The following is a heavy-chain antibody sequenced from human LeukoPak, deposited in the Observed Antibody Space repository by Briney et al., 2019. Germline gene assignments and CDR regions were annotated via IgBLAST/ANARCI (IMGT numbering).Heavy chain of an antibody. CDR1: GGSISSGGYY. J-gene: IGHJ3*02. CDR2: INHSGST. Sequence: SETLSLTCTVSGGSISSGGYYWSWIRQPPGKGLEWIGEINHSGSTNYNPSLKSRVTISVDTSKNQFSLKLSSVTAADTAVYYCASLAELLLAFDIWGQGTMVTVSS. D-gene: IGHD3-22*01. V-gene: IGHV4-39*07. CDR3: ASLAELLLAFDI.